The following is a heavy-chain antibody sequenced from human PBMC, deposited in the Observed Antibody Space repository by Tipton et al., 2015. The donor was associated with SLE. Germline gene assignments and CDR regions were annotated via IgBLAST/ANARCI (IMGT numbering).Heavy chain of an antibody. CDR1: GFTFSNYA. D-gene: IGHD4-11*01. Sequence: SLRLSCAASGFTFSNYAMSWVRQAPGKGLEWVSVIYSGGSSKYYADSVKGRFTISGDDSKNELSLQMNSLRAEDTAVYYCAKGNPYRKLDDWGQGTLVTVSS. CDR3: AKGNPYRKLDD. CDR2: IYSGGSSK. J-gene: IGHJ4*02. V-gene: IGHV3-23*03.